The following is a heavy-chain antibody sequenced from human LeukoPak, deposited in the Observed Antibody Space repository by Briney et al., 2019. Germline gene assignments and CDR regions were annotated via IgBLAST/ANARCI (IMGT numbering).Heavy chain of an antibody. CDR3: ARARYYLFDY. V-gene: IGHV4-59*10. D-gene: IGHD3-22*01. CDR2: IYTSGST. J-gene: IGHJ4*02. CDR1: GGSFSGYY. Sequence: SETPSLTCAVYGGSFSGYYWSWIRQPAGKGLEWIGRIYTSGSTNYNPSLKSRVTMSVDTSKNQFSLKLSSVTAADTAVYYCARARYYLFDYWGQGTLVTVSS.